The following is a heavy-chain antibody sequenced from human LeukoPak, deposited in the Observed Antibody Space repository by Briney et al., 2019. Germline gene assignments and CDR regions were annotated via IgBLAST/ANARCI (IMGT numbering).Heavy chain of an antibody. CDR2: ISSSSSYI. D-gene: IGHD5-18*01. Sequence: SGGSLRLSCAASGFTFSSYSMNWVRQAPGKGLEWVSSISSSSSYIYYADSVKGRFTISRDNAKNSLYLQMNSLRAEDTAVYYCARPISGYSYGIDPWGQGTLVTVSS. V-gene: IGHV3-21*01. J-gene: IGHJ5*02. CDR1: GFTFSSYS. CDR3: ARPISGYSYGIDP.